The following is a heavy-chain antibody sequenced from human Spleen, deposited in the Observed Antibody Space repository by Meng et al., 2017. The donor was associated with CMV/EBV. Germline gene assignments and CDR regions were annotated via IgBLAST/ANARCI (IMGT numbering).Heavy chain of an antibody. CDR3: AGTGGTIFGY. CDR2: INHSGST. CDR1: GGSFSGYY. D-gene: IGHD3-3*01. V-gene: IGHV4-34*01. Sequence: SETLSLTCAVYGGSFSGYYWSWIRQPPGKGLEWIGEINHSGSTNYNPSLKSRVTISVDTSKNQFSLKLSSVTAADTAVYYCAGTGGTIFGYWGQGTMVTVSS. J-gene: IGHJ3*01.